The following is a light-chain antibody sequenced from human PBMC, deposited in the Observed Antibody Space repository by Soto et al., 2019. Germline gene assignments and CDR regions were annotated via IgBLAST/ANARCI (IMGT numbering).Light chain of an antibody. J-gene: IGKJ5*01. CDR2: DAS. CDR3: QQSYSSPIT. Sequence: DIQMTQSHSTLSASVGDTVTITCRASQSVSIWLAWYQKKPGKAPQVLIWDASTLQRGVPSRFSGSGSGTDFTLSISSLQPEDFAIYYCQQSYSSPITFGQGTRLAI. V-gene: IGKV1-5*01. CDR1: QSVSIW.